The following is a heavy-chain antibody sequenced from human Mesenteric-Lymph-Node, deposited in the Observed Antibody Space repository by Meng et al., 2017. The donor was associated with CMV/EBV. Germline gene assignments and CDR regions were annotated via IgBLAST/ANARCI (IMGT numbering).Heavy chain of an antibody. CDR1: GYTFNNYG. J-gene: IGHJ4*02. CDR2: ISAYKGDT. CDR3: ARQLIPATSLDF. D-gene: IGHD2-2*01. V-gene: IGHV1-18*01. Sequence: ASVKVSCKSSGYTFNNYGISWVRQVPGQGLEWMAWISAYKGDTNYAQKFQGRITLTTETSTSTAYMELRSLRSDDTAVYYCARQLIPATSLDFWGQGTLVTVSS.